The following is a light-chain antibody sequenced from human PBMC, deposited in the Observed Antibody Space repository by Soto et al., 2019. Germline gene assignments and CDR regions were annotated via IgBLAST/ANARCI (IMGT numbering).Light chain of an antibody. Sequence: QSALTQPPSASGSPGQSVTISCTGTSSDVGGYKYVSWYQQHPGKAPKLMIYEVSKRPSGVPDRFSGSKSGNTASLTVSGLQAEDEADYYCSSYAGSNHLVFGGGTQVTVL. V-gene: IGLV2-8*01. CDR1: SSDVGGYKY. CDR3: SSYAGSNHLV. CDR2: EVS. J-gene: IGLJ2*01.